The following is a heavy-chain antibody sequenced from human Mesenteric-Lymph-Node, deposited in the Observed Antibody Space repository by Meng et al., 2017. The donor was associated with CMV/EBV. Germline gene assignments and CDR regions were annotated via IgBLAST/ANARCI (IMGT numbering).Heavy chain of an antibody. CDR2: INHSGST. V-gene: IGHV4-34*01. J-gene: IGHJ4*02. CDR1: GGSFSGYY. D-gene: IGHD3-9*01. Sequence: QVPLHQGGVGQFKPSECLSVTCAVYGGSFSGYYWNWIRQSPEKGLEWIGEINHSGSTTYNPSFTSRIIISVDTSTNQISLNMSSVTAADTAVYYCARGSSYDILTGYFDYWGQGALVTVSS. CDR3: ARGSSYDILTGYFDY.